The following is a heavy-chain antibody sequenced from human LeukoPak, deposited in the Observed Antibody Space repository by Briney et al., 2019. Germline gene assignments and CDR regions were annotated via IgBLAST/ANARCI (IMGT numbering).Heavy chain of an antibody. J-gene: IGHJ4*02. CDR3: VRAGSGGGGDY. D-gene: IGHD2-15*01. CDR1: GFTFSSYA. Sequence: GGSLRLSCAASGFTFSSYAMSWVRQAPGKGLEWVSAISGSGGSTYYADSVKGRFTISRDNFKNTLYLQMNSLRAEDTAMYYCVRAGSGGGGDYWGQGTLVTVSS. CDR2: ISGSGGST. V-gene: IGHV3-23*01.